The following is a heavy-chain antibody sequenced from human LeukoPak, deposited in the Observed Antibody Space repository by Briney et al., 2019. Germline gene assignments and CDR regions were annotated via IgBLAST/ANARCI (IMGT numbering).Heavy chain of an antibody. CDR3: ARLEVATMEFDY. V-gene: IGHV4-61*08. D-gene: IGHD5-12*01. J-gene: IGHJ4*02. Sequence: SETLSLTCTVSGGSISSGGYYWSWIRQPPGKGLEWIGYIYYSGSTNYNPSLKSRVTISVDTSKNQFSLKLSSVTAADTAVYYCARLEVATMEFDYWGQGTLVTVSS. CDR1: GGSISSGGYY. CDR2: IYYSGST.